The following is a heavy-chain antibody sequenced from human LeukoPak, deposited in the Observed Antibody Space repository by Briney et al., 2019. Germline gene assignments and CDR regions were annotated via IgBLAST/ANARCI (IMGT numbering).Heavy chain of an antibody. CDR3: AKEGTPQVSTWYDL. CDR2: ISYEGGTQ. Sequence: GGSLRLSCAASGVTLSPYGMHWVRQAPGKGLEWVAVISYEGGTQHYADSVKGRFIISRDNPRNTLYLQMNILRTEDTAVYYCAKEGTPQVSTWYDLWGQGTQVIVPS. V-gene: IGHV3-30*18. D-gene: IGHD3-10*01. CDR1: GVTLSPYG. J-gene: IGHJ5*02.